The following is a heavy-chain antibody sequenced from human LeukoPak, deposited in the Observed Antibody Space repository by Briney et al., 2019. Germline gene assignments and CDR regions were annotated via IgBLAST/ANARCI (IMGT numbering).Heavy chain of an antibody. CDR2: ISSSSSTI. V-gene: IGHV3-48*01. Sequence: GGSLRLSCAASGFTCSSYSMNWVRQAPGKGLEWVSYISSSSSTIYYADSVKGRFTISRDNAKNSLYLQMNSLRAEDTAVYYCAKDYDSGDYVGYFDYWGQGTLVTVSS. J-gene: IGHJ4*02. CDR3: AKDYDSGDYVGYFDY. D-gene: IGHD4-17*01. CDR1: GFTCSSYS.